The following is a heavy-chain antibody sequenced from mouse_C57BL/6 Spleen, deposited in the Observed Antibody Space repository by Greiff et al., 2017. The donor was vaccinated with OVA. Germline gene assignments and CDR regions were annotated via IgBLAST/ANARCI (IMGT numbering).Heavy chain of an antibody. CDR1: GYTFTSYG. CDR2: IYPRSGNT. CDR3: ARSGRPAMDY. D-gene: IGHD1-1*01. V-gene: IGHV1-81*01. J-gene: IGHJ4*01. Sequence: VQRVESGAELARPGASVKLSCKASGYTFTSYGISWVKQRTGQGLEWIGEIYPRSGNTYYNEKFKGKATLTADKSSSTAYMELRSLTSEDSAVYFCARSGRPAMDYWGQGTSVTVSS.